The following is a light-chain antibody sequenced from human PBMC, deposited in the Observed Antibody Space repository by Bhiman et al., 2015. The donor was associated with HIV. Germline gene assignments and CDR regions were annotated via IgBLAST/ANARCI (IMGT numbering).Light chain of an antibody. CDR3: QVWDSSSDHVCV. V-gene: IGLV3-21*04. Sequence: SYELTQPPSVSVAPGKTARITCGGNNIGSKSVHWYQQKPGQAPVLVIYYDSDRPSGIPERFSGSNSGNTATLTISRVEAGDEADYYCQVWDSSSDHVCVFGTGTKVTVL. CDR1: NIGSKS. J-gene: IGLJ1*01. CDR2: YDS.